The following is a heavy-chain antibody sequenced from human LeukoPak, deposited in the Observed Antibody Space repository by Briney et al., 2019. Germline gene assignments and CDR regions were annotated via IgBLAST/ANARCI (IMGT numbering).Heavy chain of an antibody. CDR3: ARLDCISNTCYNY. CDR1: GDSITSDY. D-gene: IGHD2-21*01. V-gene: IGHV4-59*08. J-gene: IGHJ4*02. CDR2: INYSGNS. Sequence: SETLSLTCTVSGDSITSDYWSWIRQSPGKGLEWIGYINYSGNSEYNPSLKSRVTISVDRSKKQVSLKMTSVTAADTAVYYCARLDCISNTCYNYWALGALVTVSS.